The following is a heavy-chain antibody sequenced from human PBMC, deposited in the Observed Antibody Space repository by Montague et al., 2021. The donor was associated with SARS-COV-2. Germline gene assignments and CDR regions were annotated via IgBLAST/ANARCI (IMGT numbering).Heavy chain of an antibody. CDR1: GDSINSGCYY. D-gene: IGHD2-21*01. CDR3: ARMVGDYHFYFDY. Sequence: TLSLTCTVSGDSINSGCYYWSWIRQPPGKGLEWIGFIYYSGSTNYNPSLRSRLAISVDTSTNQFSLRLSSVTAADTAVYYCARMVGDYHFYFDYWGLGTLVTVSS. J-gene: IGHJ4*02. CDR2: IYYSGST. V-gene: IGHV4-31*03.